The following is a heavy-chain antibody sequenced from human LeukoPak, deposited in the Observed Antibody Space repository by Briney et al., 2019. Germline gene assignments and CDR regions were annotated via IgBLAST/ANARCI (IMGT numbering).Heavy chain of an antibody. CDR3: VSGLVGAFDV. Sequence: GGSLRLSCAASGFTSSSYWMHWVREAPGKGGLWVSRIIGVGGTTHYADSVKGRFTISRDNAKNTRCMQRNSRRAAETRVYFGVSGLVGAFDVWGQGTMVTVSS. CDR1: GFTSSSYW. D-gene: IGHD2-2*01. J-gene: IGHJ3*01. V-gene: IGHV3-74*01. CDR2: IIGVGGTT.